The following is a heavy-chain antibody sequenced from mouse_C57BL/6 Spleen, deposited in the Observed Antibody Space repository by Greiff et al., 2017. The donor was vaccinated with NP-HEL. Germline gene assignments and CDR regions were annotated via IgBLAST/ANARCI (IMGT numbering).Heavy chain of an antibody. CDR3: SRYWYGYGRGRFAY. CDR1: GYTFTSYW. J-gene: IGHJ3*01. V-gene: IGHV1-69*01. Sequence: QVQLQQPGAELVMPGASVKLSCKASGYTFTSYWMHWVKQRPGQGLEWIGEIDPSDSYTNYNQKFKGKSTLTVDKSSSTAYMQLSSLTSEDSAVYYCSRYWYGYGRGRFAYWGQGTLVTVAA. D-gene: IGHD2-2*01. CDR2: IDPSDSYT.